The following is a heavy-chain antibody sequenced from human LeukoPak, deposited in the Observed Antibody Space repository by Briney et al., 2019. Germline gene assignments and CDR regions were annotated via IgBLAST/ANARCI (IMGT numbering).Heavy chain of an antibody. CDR2: INTDGSTI. Sequence: GGSLRLSCAAPGFTFSDYWLHWVRQAPGKGLVWVSRINTDGSTINYAGSVKGRFTISRDDAKNTLYLQMNDLRAEDTAVYYCARAGGFRFDYWGQGTLVTVSS. CDR3: ARAGGFRFDY. V-gene: IGHV3-74*01. J-gene: IGHJ4*02. CDR1: GFTFSDYW. D-gene: IGHD3-16*01.